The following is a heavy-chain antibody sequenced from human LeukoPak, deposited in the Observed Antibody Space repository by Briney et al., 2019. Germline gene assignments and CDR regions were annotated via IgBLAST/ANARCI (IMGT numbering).Heavy chain of an antibody. CDR3: ASRLPLYCSRTSCYPDAFDI. V-gene: IGHV5-51*01. J-gene: IGHJ3*02. CDR2: IYPGDSDT. CDR1: GYSFTSYW. Sequence: GESLKISCKGSGYSFTSYWIGWVRQMPGKGLEWMGIIYPGDSDTRYSPSFQGQVTISADKSISTAYLQWSSLKASDTAMYYCASRLPLYCSRTSCYPDAFDIWGQGTMVTVSS. D-gene: IGHD2-2*01.